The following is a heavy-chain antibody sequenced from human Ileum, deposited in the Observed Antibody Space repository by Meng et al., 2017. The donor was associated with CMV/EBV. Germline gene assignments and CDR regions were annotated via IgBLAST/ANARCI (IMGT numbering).Heavy chain of an antibody. J-gene: IGHJ5*02. CDR1: RDSVSSNDAA. CDR3: ARGWQLGP. Sequence: GPGLVQPPHPLSFTCAISRDSVSSNDAAWNWIRQSPSRGLEWLGRTYYRSKWYNEYAVSVKSRITINPDTSKNQFSLQLNSVTPEDTAVYYCARGWQLGPWGQGTLVTVSS. CDR2: TYYRSKWYN. V-gene: IGHV6-1*01. D-gene: IGHD4-23*01.